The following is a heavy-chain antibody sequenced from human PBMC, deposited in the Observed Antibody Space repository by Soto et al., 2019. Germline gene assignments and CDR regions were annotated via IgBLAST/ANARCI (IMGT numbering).Heavy chain of an antibody. CDR2: ISYDGSNK. J-gene: IGHJ5*02. CDR3: AKVATYYYDSSGYPNWFDP. Sequence: QVQLVESGGGVVQPGRSLRLSCAASGFTFSSYGMHWVRQAPGKGLEWVAVISYDGSNKYYADSVKGRFTISRDNSKNTLYLQMNSLRAEHTAVYYCAKVATYYYDSSGYPNWFDPWGQGTLVTVSS. D-gene: IGHD3-22*01. CDR1: GFTFSSYG. V-gene: IGHV3-30*18.